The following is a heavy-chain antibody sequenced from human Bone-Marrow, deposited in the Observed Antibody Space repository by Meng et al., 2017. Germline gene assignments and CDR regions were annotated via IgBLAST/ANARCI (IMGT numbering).Heavy chain of an antibody. CDR1: GFTFSSYA. Sequence: GESLKISCAASGFTFSSYAMHWVRQAPGKGLEWVAVISYDGSNKYYADSVKGRFTISRDNSKNTLYLQMNSLRAEDTAVYYCARDREWYSSSWYVFDYWGQGTPVTVSS. V-gene: IGHV3-30*04. CDR3: ARDREWYSSSWYVFDY. D-gene: IGHD6-13*01. CDR2: ISYDGSNK. J-gene: IGHJ4*01.